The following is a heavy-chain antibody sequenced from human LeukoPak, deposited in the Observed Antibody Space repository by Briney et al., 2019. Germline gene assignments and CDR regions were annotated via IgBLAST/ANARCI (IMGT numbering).Heavy chain of an antibody. CDR1: GGSISGGGYS. V-gene: IGHV4-30-2*01. J-gene: IGHJ4*02. CDR3: ARERIAAAYFDY. Sequence: SETLSLTCAVSGGSISGGGYSWSWIRQPPGKGLEWIGYIYHSGSTYYNPSLKSRVTISVDRSKNQFSLKLSSVTAADTAVYYCARERIAAAYFDYWGQGTLVTVSS. CDR2: IYHSGST. D-gene: IGHD6-13*01.